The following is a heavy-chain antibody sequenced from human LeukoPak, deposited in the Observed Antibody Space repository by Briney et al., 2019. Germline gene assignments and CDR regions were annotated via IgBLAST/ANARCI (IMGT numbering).Heavy chain of an antibody. CDR3: VAYGGFRAFDV. V-gene: IGHV4-34*01. J-gene: IGHJ3*01. CDR2: INHSGST. Sequence: PSETLSLTCAVYGGSFSGYYWSWIRQPPGKGLEWIGEINHSGSTNYNPSLKSRLTISVDTSKNQFSLKLSSVTAADTAVYYCVAYGGFRAFDVWGQGTMVTVSS. D-gene: IGHD4-23*01. CDR1: GGSFSGYY.